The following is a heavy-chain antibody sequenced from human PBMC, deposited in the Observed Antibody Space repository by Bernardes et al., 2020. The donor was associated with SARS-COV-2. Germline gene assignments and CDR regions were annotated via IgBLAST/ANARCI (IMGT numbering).Heavy chain of an antibody. J-gene: IGHJ4*02. Sequence: SETLSLTRTVSGDSINTYYWNWIRQPAGKGLEWIGRIYSSGNTNYNPSLKSRVTMSVDTSKSQFSLKLSSVTAADTAVYYCARWGAAAGIDYWGQGTLVTVSS. D-gene: IGHD6-13*01. CDR2: IYSSGNT. CDR3: ARWGAAAGIDY. CDR1: GDSINTYY. V-gene: IGHV4-4*07.